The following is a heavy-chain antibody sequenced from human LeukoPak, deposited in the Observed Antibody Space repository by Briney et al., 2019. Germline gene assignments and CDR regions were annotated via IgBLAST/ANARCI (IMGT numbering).Heavy chain of an antibody. D-gene: IGHD3-22*01. V-gene: IGHV5-51*01. CDR3: ARLSQRYYYDSSGYGPFDY. CDR2: IYPGDSDT. CDR1: GYSFTSYW. J-gene: IGHJ4*02. Sequence: GESLKISCKGSGYSFTSYWIGWVRQMPGKGLRVGGIIYPGDSDTRYSLSFQGQVTISADKSISTAYLQWSSLKASDTAMYYCARLSQRYYYDSSGYGPFDYWGQGTLVTVSS.